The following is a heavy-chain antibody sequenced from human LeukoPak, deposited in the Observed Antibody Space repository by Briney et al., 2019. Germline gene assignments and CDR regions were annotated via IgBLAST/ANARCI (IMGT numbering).Heavy chain of an antibody. Sequence: GASVKVSCKASGYTFTSYGISWVRQAPGQGLEWMGWISAYNGNTNYAQKLQGRVTMTTDTSTSTAYMELRSLRSDDTAVYYCARESQFIVGAQIGERYFDYWGQGTLVTVSS. J-gene: IGHJ4*02. V-gene: IGHV1-18*01. CDR1: GYTFTSYG. CDR3: ARESQFIVGAQIGERYFDY. D-gene: IGHD1-26*01. CDR2: ISAYNGNT.